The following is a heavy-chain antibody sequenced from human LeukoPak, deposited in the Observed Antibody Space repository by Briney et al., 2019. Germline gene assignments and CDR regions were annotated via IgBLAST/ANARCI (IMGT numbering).Heavy chain of an antibody. D-gene: IGHD3-10*01. CDR3: AKDPMVRGLTYDY. J-gene: IGHJ4*02. V-gene: IGHV3-30*18. Sequence: GGSLRLSCAASGFTFSRYGMHWVRQAPGKGLEWVAVISYDGSNKYYADSVKGRFTISRDNSKNTLYLQMNSLRAEDTAVYYCAKDPMVRGLTYDYWGQGTLVSVSS. CDR2: ISYDGSNK. CDR1: GFTFSRYG.